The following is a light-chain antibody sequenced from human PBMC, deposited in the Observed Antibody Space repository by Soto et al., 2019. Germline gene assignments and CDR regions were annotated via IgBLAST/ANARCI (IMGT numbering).Light chain of an antibody. J-gene: IGKJ1*01. Sequence: EIVLTQSPGTLSLSPGERATLSCRASQSVSSRYLAWYQQKPGQAPRLLIYGASSSATGVPDRFSGSGSGTDVALTSSRLEAGEFAAYYFHQYGSSPGTVRQGTKGEIK. CDR1: QSVSSRY. CDR2: GAS. CDR3: HQYGSSPGT. V-gene: IGKV3-20*01.